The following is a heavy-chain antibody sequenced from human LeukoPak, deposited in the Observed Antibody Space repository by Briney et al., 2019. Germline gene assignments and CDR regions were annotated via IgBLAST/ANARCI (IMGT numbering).Heavy chain of an antibody. J-gene: IGHJ5*02. Sequence: ASVKVSCKASGYTFTGYYMHWVRQAPGQGLEWMGWINPNSGGTNYAQKFQGRVTMTRDTSISTAYMELSRLRSDDTAVYYCARVSPPYCSGGSCYSRRFDPWGQGTLVTVSS. CDR3: ARVSPPYCSGGSCYSRRFDP. CDR2: INPNSGGT. V-gene: IGHV1-2*02. D-gene: IGHD2-15*01. CDR1: GYTFTGYY.